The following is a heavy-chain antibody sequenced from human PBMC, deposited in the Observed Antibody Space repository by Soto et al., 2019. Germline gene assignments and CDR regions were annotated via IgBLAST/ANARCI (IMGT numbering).Heavy chain of an antibody. V-gene: IGHV4-34*01. CDR2: INHSGST. CDR1: GGSFSGYY. Sequence: PSETMSLTCAVSGGSFSGYYLSWIRQPPGKGLEWIGEINHSGSTNYNPSLKSRVTISVDTSKNQFSLKLSSVTAADTAVYYCARDGCSSTSCYDYWGQGTLVTVSS. CDR3: ARDGCSSTSCYDY. J-gene: IGHJ4*02. D-gene: IGHD2-2*01.